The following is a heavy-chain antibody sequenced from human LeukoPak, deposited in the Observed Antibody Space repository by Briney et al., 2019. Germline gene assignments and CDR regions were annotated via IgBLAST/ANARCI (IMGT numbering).Heavy chain of an antibody. CDR3: AKDVGKWESLHFFDY. J-gene: IGHJ4*02. CDR2: ISGSGGST. Sequence: GGSLRLSCAASGFTFSSYAMSWVRQAPGKGLEWIPGISGSGGSTYYADSVKGRFTISRDDSRNTLYLQMNSLRGDDTAVYYCAKDVGKWESLHFFDYWGQGTLVTVSS. CDR1: GFTFSSYA. D-gene: IGHD1-26*01. V-gene: IGHV3-23*01.